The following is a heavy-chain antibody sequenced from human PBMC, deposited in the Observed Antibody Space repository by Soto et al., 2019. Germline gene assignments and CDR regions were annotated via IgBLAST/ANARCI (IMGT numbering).Heavy chain of an antibody. CDR3: ASALSSGWPYYYYYYGMDV. V-gene: IGHV1-2*04. J-gene: IGHJ6*02. CDR1: GYTFTGYY. Sequence: ASVKVSCKASGYTFTGYYMHWVRQAPGQGLEWMGWINPNSGGTNYAQKFQGWVTMTRDTSISTAYMELSRLRSDDTAVYYCASALSSGWPYYYYYYGMDVWGQGTTVTVSS. D-gene: IGHD6-19*01. CDR2: INPNSGGT.